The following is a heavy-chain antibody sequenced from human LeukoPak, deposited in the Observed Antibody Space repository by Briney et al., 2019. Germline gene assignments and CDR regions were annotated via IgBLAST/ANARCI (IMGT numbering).Heavy chain of an antibody. CDR2: INTNTGNP. D-gene: IGHD2-2*01. V-gene: IGHV7-4-1*01. CDR3: ARDKQIRRIPSTPNWFDP. Sequence: ASVKVSCKASGYTFTSYAMNWVRQAPGQGLEWMGWINTNTGNPTYAQGFTGRFVFSLDTSVSTAYLQIGSLKAEDTAVYYCARDKQIRRIPSTPNWFDPWGQGTLVTVSS. CDR1: GYTFTSYA. J-gene: IGHJ5*02.